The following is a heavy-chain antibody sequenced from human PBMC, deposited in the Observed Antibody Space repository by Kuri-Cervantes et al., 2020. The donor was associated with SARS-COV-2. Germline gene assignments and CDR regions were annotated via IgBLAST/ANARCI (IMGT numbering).Heavy chain of an antibody. Sequence: LSLPCGASGFTFSSYSMNWVRQAPGKGLEWVSGISWNSGSIGYADSVKGRFTISRDNAKNSLYLQMNSLRAEDTALYYCAKDFYSISYVGWFDPWGQGTRVTVSS. CDR3: AKDFYSISYVGWFDP. D-gene: IGHD6-13*01. J-gene: IGHJ5*02. CDR1: GFTFSSYS. V-gene: IGHV3-9*01. CDR2: ISWNSGSI.